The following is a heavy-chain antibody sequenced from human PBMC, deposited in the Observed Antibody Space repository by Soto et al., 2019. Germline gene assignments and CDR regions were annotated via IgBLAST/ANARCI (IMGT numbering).Heavy chain of an antibody. V-gene: IGHV1-69*02. Sequence: ASRVAINSRSRWSPYHAPGQGLEWMGRIIPILGIANYAQKFQGRVTITADKSTSTAYMELSSLRSEDTSFYYGADGTRDVLSAFDIWGKGTTDTGS. CDR3: ADGTRDVLSAFDI. J-gene: IGHJ3*02. CDR2: IIPILGIA. CDR1: RVAINSRS.